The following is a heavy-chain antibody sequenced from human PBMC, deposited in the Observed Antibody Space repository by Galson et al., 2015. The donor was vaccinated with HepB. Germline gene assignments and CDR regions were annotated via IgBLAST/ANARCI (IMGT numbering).Heavy chain of an antibody. CDR3: ARDKRDYGERYFDL. D-gene: IGHD4-17*01. V-gene: IGHV3-20*01. CDR2: INWNGGST. CDR1: GFTFDDYG. Sequence: SLRLSCAASGFTFDDYGMSWVRQAPGKGLEWVSGINWNGGSTGYADSVKGRFTISRDNAKNSLYLQMNSLRAEDTALYHCARDKRDYGERYFDLWGRGTLVTVSS. J-gene: IGHJ2*01.